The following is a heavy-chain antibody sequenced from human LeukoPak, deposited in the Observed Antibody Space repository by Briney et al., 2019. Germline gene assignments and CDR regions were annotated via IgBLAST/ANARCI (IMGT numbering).Heavy chain of an antibody. J-gene: IGHJ4*02. CDR1: GFTVSSNY. CDR3: ARVPTTVTTVYFDY. V-gene: IGHV3-53*01. CDR2: IYSGGST. D-gene: IGHD4-17*01. Sequence: GGSLRLSCAASGFTVSSNYMNWVRQAPGQGLEWVSVIYSGGSTYYADSVKGRFTISRDNSKNTLYLQMNSLRAEDTAVYYCARVPTTVTTVYFDYWGQGTLATVSS.